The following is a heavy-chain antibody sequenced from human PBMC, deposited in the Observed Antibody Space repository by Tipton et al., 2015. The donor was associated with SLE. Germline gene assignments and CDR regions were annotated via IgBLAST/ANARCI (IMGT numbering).Heavy chain of an antibody. CDR2: VYYRGRT. CDR1: GGSISSGSGW. J-gene: IGHJ4*02. Sequence: GLVKPSETLSLTCTVSGGSISSGSGWWGWIRQSPGRGLEWIATVYYRGRTFYNLSLKSRVTISVDTSKNQFSLKLSSVTAADTAVYYCASTVAAAGPFDYWGQGTLVTVSS. D-gene: IGHD6-13*01. CDR3: ASTVAAAGPFDY. V-gene: IGHV4-39*07.